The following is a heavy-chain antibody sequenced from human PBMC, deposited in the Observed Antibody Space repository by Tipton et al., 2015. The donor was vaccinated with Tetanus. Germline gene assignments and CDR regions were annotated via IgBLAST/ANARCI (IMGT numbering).Heavy chain of an antibody. CDR3: ARRRSAVLSGGYHWYFDL. CDR2: IDPRDSEA. V-gene: IGHV5-51*01. Sequence: QLVQSGADVKKPGESLKISCQGSGYNFSHYSIGWVRQMPGKGLEWVGIIDPRDSEARYGPSFRGQVIISADKSISTTFLQWGSLTASDTAIYYCARRRSAVLSGGYHWYFDLWGRGSMVTVSS. J-gene: IGHJ2*01. CDR1: GYNFSHYS. D-gene: IGHD3-3*01.